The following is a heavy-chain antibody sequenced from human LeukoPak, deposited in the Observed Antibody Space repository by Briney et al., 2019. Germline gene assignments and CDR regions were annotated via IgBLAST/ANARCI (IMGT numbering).Heavy chain of an antibody. J-gene: IGHJ4*02. Sequence: SETLSLTCAVYGGSFSGYYWRWIRQPPGKGLEWIGEINHSGSTNYNPSLKSRVTISVDTSKNQFSLKLSSVTAADTAVYYCARGSYGSVSYPRVRRRYFDYWGQGTLVTVSS. D-gene: IGHD3-10*01. CDR3: ARGSYGSVSYPRVRRRYFDY. V-gene: IGHV4-34*01. CDR2: INHSGST. CDR1: GGSFSGYY.